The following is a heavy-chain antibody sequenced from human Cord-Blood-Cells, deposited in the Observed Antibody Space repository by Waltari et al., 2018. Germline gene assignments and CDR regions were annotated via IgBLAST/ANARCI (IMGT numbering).Heavy chain of an antibody. J-gene: IGHJ5*02. D-gene: IGHD3-16*01. CDR3: ARVGFGSRAWFDP. CDR2: IYYSGST. V-gene: IGHV4-39*07. Sequence: QLQLQESGPGLVKPSETLSLTCTVSGGSISSSSYYWGWIRQPPGKGLEWIGSIYYSGSTYSTPSLKSRVTISVDTSKNQFSRKLSSVTAADTAVYYWARVGFGSRAWFDPWGQGTLVTVSS. CDR1: GGSISSSSYY.